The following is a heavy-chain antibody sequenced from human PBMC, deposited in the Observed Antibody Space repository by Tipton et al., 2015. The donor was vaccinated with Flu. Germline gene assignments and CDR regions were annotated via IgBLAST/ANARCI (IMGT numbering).Heavy chain of an antibody. J-gene: IGHJ4*02. D-gene: IGHD2-15*01. CDR2: INPGGGSP. Sequence: QLVQSGAEVKKPGASVKVSCRTSGYTFTSYNVHWVRQAPGQGLEWMAMINPGGGSPSYAQKFQDRVTMTSDTSTGTVYMHLSRLTSEDTARYYCATDLGGGWYWGQGTLVTVSS. V-gene: IGHV1-46*01. CDR3: ATDLGGGWY. CDR1: GYTFTSYN.